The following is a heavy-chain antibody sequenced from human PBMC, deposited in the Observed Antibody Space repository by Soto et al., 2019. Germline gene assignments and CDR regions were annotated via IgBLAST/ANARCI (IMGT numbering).Heavy chain of an antibody. CDR2: TNPRGTST. V-gene: IGHV1-46*01. CDR3: AKPLIARHYNYGMEV. Sequence: QVQLVQAGAEVKKPGASVKDSCKASGYTFTSFYIHWVRQAPRQGLEWMGITNPRGTSTDYAQKFQGRVTMTRDTTASTDYMKLSSLTSEDTAVYYCAKPLIARHYNYGMEVWGQGTAVTVSS. J-gene: IGHJ6*02. CDR1: GYTFTSFY. D-gene: IGHD2-8*01.